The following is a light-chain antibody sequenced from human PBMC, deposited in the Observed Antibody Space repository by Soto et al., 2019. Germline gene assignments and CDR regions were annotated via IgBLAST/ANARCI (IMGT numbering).Light chain of an antibody. CDR3: QQRSDWLPIT. CDR1: QSVSTY. Sequence: EIVLTQSPATLSLSPGERAALSCRASQSVSTYLACYQQKPGQPPRLLIYDASNRVTGIPARFSGSGSGTHFTLTISSLEPEDFSVYYCQQRSDWLPITFGQGTRLEIK. V-gene: IGKV3-11*01. CDR2: DAS. J-gene: IGKJ5*01.